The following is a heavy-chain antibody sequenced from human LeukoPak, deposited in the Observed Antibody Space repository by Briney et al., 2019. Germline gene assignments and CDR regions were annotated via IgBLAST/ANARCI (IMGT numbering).Heavy chain of an antibody. J-gene: IGHJ4*02. CDR1: GFTVSINY. D-gene: IGHD3-3*01. Sequence: GGSLRLSCAASGFTVSINYMSWVRPAPGEGLEWVSVDSVKGRFTISRDNAKNTLYLQMNSLRAEDTAVYYCAKAQGITIFGVVNGYWGQGTLVTVSS. V-gene: IGHV3-66*01. CDR3: AKAQGITIFGVVNGY.